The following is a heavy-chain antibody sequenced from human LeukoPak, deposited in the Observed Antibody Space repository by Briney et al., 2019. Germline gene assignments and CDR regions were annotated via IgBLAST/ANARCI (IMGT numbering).Heavy chain of an antibody. J-gene: IGHJ4*02. CDR1: VFTFSSYE. CDR2: ISSSGSPI. D-gene: IGHD3-3*01. V-gene: IGHV3-48*03. Sequence: GGSLRLSCAASVFTFSSYEMSWVRQAPGKGLEWISYISSSGSPIYYADSVKGRFTITRDNAKNSLYLRMNSLRAEDTAFYYCARVPHYNFWSGYSFDYWGQGTLVTVSS. CDR3: ARVPHYNFWSGYSFDY.